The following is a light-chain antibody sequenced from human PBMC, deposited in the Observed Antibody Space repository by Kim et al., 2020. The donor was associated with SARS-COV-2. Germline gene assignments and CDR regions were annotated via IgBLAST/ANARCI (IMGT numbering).Light chain of an antibody. CDR3: QHYSRFPYT. V-gene: IGKV1-5*03. CDR2: LAS. CDR1: ESIGTW. Sequence: SASVGDRVTITCRASESIGTWLAWYQQKPGRAPRLLIYLASTLENGVPSGFSGTGSGTEFSLSITSLQPDDFATYYCQHYSRFPYTFGQGTKLEIK. J-gene: IGKJ2*01.